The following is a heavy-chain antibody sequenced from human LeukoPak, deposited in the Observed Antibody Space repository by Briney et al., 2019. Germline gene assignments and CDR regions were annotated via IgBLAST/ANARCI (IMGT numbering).Heavy chain of an antibody. Sequence: SETLSLTCTVSGGSIRRYYWSWIRQPPGKGLEWIGYIHYSGSTNYDPSLKSRVTISVDTSKNQFSLKLSSVTAADTAVYYCARDSQLRFLEFDPWGQGTLVTVSS. D-gene: IGHD3-3*01. CDR2: IHYSGST. CDR1: GGSIRRYY. CDR3: ARDSQLRFLEFDP. V-gene: IGHV4-59*12. J-gene: IGHJ5*02.